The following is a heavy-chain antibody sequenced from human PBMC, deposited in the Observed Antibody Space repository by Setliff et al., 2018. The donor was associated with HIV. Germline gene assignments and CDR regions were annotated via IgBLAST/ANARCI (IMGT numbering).Heavy chain of an antibody. CDR1: GGSISSSTYY. CDR2: IFYTGNT. V-gene: IGHV4-39*01. CDR3: ARRGRDGVLIVFATGFDH. D-gene: IGHD2-8*01. Sequence: SETLSLTCSVSGGSISSSTYYWGWIRQPPGKGLEWIGDIFYTGNTYYNPSLKSRVAMSIDTSENQFSLKLNSVTAADTAVYYCARRGRDGVLIVFATGFDHWGQGTLVTVSS. J-gene: IGHJ5*02.